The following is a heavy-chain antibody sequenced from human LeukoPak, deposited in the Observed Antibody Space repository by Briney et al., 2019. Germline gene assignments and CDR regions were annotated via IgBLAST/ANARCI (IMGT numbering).Heavy chain of an antibody. J-gene: IGHJ4*02. CDR3: ARAVSGRFDY. CDR1: GGSMSPYH. CDR2: IYYSGST. V-gene: IGHV4-59*08. D-gene: IGHD6-19*01. Sequence: SETLSLTCTVSGGSMSPYHWGWIRQPPGKGLEWTGYIYYSGSTNYNPSLNSRVTISVDTSKNQLSLRLSSVTAADTAIYYCARAVSGRFDYWGQGTLVTVSS.